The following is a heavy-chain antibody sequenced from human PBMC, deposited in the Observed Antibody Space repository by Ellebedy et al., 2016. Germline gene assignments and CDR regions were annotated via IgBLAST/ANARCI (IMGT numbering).Heavy chain of an antibody. V-gene: IGHV1-18*01. CDR1: GYTFTSYG. CDR2: ISTNNGNT. J-gene: IGHJ4*02. Sequence: ASVKVSCXASGYTFTSYGISWVRQAPGQGLEWMGWISTNNGNTNYAQKFQGRVTMTTDTSTSTAYMELRSLRSDDTAVYYCARGYLTGAVPLRGYFDYWGQGTLVTVSS. CDR3: ARGYLTGAVPLRGYFDY. D-gene: IGHD1-26*01.